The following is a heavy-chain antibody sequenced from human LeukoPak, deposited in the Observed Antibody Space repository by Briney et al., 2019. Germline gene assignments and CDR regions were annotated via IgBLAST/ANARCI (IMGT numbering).Heavy chain of an antibody. V-gene: IGHV3-23*01. CDR3: ANDVGGVINPFFDD. CDR2: ISDNGGAT. D-gene: IGHD2/OR15-2a*01. Sequence: GGSLRLSCAASGFTFSNYAMSWVRQAPGKGLEWVSTISDNGGATYYAASVKGRFTISRDNSKNTLFLQMSTLRAEDTAIYYCANDVGGVINPFFDDWGRGTLVTVSS. CDR1: GFTFSNYA. J-gene: IGHJ4*02.